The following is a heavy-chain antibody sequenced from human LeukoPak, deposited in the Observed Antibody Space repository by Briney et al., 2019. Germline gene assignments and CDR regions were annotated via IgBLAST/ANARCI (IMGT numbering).Heavy chain of an antibody. J-gene: IGHJ4*02. Sequence: SQTLSLTCTVSGGSISSGSYYWSWIRQPAGKGLEWIGRIYTSGSTNYNPSLKSRVTISVDTSKNQFSLKLSSVTAADTAVYYCAREHCSSTSCYTNEGFDYWGQGPLVTVSS. CDR1: GGSISSGSYY. CDR3: AREHCSSTSCYTNEGFDY. D-gene: IGHD2-2*02. CDR2: IYTSGST. V-gene: IGHV4-61*02.